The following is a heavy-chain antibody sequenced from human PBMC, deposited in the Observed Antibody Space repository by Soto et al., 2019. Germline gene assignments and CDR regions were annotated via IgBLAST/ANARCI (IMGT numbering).Heavy chain of an antibody. CDR2: IDYNGIA. CDR1: DGSVTGYC. V-gene: IGHV4-59*02. J-gene: IGHJ4*02. Sequence: QVQLQESGPGLVKPSETLPLTCSVSDGSVTGYCWSWIRQPPGKGLEWIGCIDYNGIAHYNPSLTSRVTMSLDTSNKHFSLKLSSVTTTDTAVYYCARGPDYSKVGYWGQGTLVTVPS. CDR3: ARGPDYSKVGY. D-gene: IGHD4-4*01.